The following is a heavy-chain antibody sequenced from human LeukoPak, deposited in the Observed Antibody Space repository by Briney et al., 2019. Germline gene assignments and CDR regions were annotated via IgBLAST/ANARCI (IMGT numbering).Heavy chain of an antibody. D-gene: IGHD5-18*01. V-gene: IGHV3-21*01. J-gene: IGHJ3*02. CDR1: GFTFSSYS. CDR2: ISSSSSYI. CDR3: ARVRRGYTYGGNAFDI. Sequence: GGSLRLSCAASGFTFSSYSMNWVRQAPGKGLEWVSSISSSSSYIYYADSVKGRFTISRDNAKNSLYLQMNSLRAEDTAVYYCARVRRGYTYGGNAFDIWGQGTMVTVSS.